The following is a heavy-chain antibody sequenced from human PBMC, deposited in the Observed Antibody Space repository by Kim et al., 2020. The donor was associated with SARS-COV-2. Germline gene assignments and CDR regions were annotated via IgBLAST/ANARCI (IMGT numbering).Heavy chain of an antibody. J-gene: IGHJ3*02. Sequence: GGSLRLSCAASGFTFSSYAMHWVRQAPGKGLEWVAVISYDGSNKYYADSVKGRFTISRDNSKNTLYLQMNSLRAEDTAVYYCARDREWLVLGAAFDIWGQGTMVTVSS. CDR1: GFTFSSYA. V-gene: IGHV3-30-3*01. D-gene: IGHD6-19*01. CDR2: ISYDGSNK. CDR3: ARDREWLVLGAAFDI.